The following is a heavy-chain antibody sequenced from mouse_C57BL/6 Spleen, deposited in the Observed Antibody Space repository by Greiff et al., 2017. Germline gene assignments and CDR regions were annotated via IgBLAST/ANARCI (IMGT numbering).Heavy chain of an antibody. CDR1: GYTFTDYY. CDR2: INPNNGGT. Sequence: VQLQQSGPELVKPGASVKISCKASGYTFTDYYMNWVKQSHGKSLEWIGDINPNNGGTSYNQKFKGKATLTVDKSSSTAYMELRSLTSEDSAVYYCARESNDWYFDVWGTGTTVTVSS. J-gene: IGHJ1*03. V-gene: IGHV1-26*01. CDR3: ARESNDWYFDV. D-gene: IGHD2-5*01.